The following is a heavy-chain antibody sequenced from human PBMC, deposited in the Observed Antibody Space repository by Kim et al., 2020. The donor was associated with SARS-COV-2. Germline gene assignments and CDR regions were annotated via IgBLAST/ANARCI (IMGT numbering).Heavy chain of an antibody. CDR1: GDSINGYY. Sequence: SETLSLTCSVSGDSINGYYWTGIRQQPGKTLECLGYIYYSSANYNPSLKSRVTMSADTSKNQFSLRLTSVTTADPAVYYCAKDREHLAFWGQGVLVTVSS. CDR2: IYYSSA. J-gene: IGHJ4*02. V-gene: IGHV4-59*13. CDR3: AKDREHLAF.